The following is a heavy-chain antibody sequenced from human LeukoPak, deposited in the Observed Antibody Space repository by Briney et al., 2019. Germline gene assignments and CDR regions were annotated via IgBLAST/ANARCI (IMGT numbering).Heavy chain of an antibody. CDR2: IYYSGST. V-gene: IGHV4-31*03. Sequence: SETLFLTCTVSGGSISSGGYYWSWIPQHPGKGLEWIGYIYYSGSTYYNPSLKSRVTISVDTSKSQFSLKLSSVTVADTAVYYCARSGHIVVDLDAFDIWGQGTMVTVSS. CDR3: ARSGHIVVDLDAFDI. J-gene: IGHJ3*02. D-gene: IGHD2-21*01. CDR1: GGSISSGGYY.